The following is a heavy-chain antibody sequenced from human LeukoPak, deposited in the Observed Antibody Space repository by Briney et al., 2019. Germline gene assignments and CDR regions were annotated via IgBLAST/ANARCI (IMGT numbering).Heavy chain of an antibody. D-gene: IGHD5-24*01. CDR1: GFTFSSYG. CDR2: IKEDGTET. CDR3: AKEGRSLQTY. Sequence: GGSLRLSCAASGFTFSSYGMHWVRQAPGKGLEWVANIKEDGTETYYVDSVKGRFTISRDNAKNSLYLQMNSLRVEDTAVYYCAKEGRSLQTYWGQGTLVTVSS. J-gene: IGHJ4*02. V-gene: IGHV3-7*03.